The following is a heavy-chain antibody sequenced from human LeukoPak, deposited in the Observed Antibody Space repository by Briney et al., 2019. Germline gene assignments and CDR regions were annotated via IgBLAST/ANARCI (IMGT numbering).Heavy chain of an antibody. J-gene: IGHJ4*02. V-gene: IGHV1-24*01. Sequence: ASVTVSFKVSGYALTELSMHWVRQAPGKGLEWMGGFDPEDGETIYAQKFQGRVTMTEDTSTDTAYMELSSLRSEDTAVYYCATFRFGELPYASFDYWGQGTLVTVSS. CDR1: GYALTELS. CDR2: FDPEDGET. CDR3: ATFRFGELPYASFDY. D-gene: IGHD3-10*01.